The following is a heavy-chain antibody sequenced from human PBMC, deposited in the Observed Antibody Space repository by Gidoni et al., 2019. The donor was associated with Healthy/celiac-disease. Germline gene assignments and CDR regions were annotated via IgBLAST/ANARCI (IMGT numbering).Heavy chain of an antibody. J-gene: IGHJ6*02. Sequence: QITLKESGPTLVKPTQTPTLTCTFSGFSLSTSGVGVVWIRQPPGKALEWLALIYWNYDQRYSPSLKSRLTITKDTSKNQVVLTMTNMDPVDTATYYCAHTLLHYYDSSGYTNYYYYGMDVWGQGTTVTVSS. CDR3: AHTLLHYYDSSGYTNYYYYGMDV. V-gene: IGHV2-5*01. D-gene: IGHD3-22*01. CDR2: IYWNYDQ. CDR1: GFSLSTSGVG.